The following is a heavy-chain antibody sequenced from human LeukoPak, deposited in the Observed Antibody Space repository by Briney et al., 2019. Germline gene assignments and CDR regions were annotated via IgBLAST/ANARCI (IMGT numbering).Heavy chain of an antibody. CDR1: GYTFTTYV. Sequence: ASVKVSCKTSGYTFTTYVICWVRQAPGQGLEWMGWISASTGHTKYAQNLQGRVTMTTDTSTSTAYMELRSLRSDDTAVYYCARDGYSSSWPYYFDYWGQGTLVTVSS. D-gene: IGHD6-13*01. CDR3: ARDGYSSSWPYYFDY. V-gene: IGHV1-18*01. J-gene: IGHJ4*02. CDR2: ISASTGHT.